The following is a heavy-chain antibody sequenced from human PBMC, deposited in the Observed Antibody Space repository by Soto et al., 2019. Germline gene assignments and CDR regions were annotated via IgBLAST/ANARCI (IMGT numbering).Heavy chain of an antibody. J-gene: IGHJ4*02. V-gene: IGHV3-23*01. CDR1: GFTFSSYA. D-gene: IGHD3-22*01. CDR2: ISGSGGST. CDR3: ATHTYYYDSSGYSYFDY. Sequence: GGSLRLSCAASGFTFSSYAMSWVRQAPGKGLEWVSAISGSGGSTYYADSVKGRFTISRDNSKNTLYLQMNSLRAEDTAVYYCATHTYYYDSSGYSYFDYWGQGTLVTVS.